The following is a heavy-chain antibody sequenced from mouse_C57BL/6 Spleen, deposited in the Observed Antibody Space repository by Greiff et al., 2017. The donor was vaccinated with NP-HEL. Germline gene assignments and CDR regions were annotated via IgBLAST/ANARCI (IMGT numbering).Heavy chain of an antibody. CDR3: AREGYGYGLGAMDY. CDR1: GISITTGNYR. D-gene: IGHD2-2*01. CDR2: IYYSGTI. Sequence: EVKLQESGPGLVKPSQTVFLTCTVTGISITTGNYRWSWIRQFPGNKLEWIGYIYYSGTITYNPSLTSRTTITRDTPKNQFFLEMNSLTAEDTATYYCAREGYGYGLGAMDYWGQGTSVTVSS. J-gene: IGHJ4*01. V-gene: IGHV3-5*01.